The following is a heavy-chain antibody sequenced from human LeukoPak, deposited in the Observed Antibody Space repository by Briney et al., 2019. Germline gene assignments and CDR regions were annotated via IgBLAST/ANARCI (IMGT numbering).Heavy chain of an antibody. Sequence: GESLKISCKGSGYSFPSYWIGWVRQMPGKGLEWLGIVYPGDFRTTYSPSFQGQVIISADRSISTAYLQWSSLKASDTAMYYCARRGGNAFDIWGQGTLVTVPS. D-gene: IGHD1-26*01. CDR1: GYSFPSYW. CDR3: ARRGGNAFDI. CDR2: VYPGDFRT. J-gene: IGHJ3*02. V-gene: IGHV5-51*01.